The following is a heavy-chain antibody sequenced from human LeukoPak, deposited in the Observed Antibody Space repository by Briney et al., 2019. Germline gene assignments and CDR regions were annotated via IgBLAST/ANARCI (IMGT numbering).Heavy chain of an antibody. CDR3: ARGGRKDAFDI. J-gene: IGHJ3*02. Sequence: GGSLRLSCAASGFIFSDYYMSWIRQAPGKGLEWVSYISSSGSTMYYTDSVKGRFTISRDNAKDSLYLQMNSLRAEDTAVYYCARGGRKDAFDIWGQGTMVTVSS. CDR1: GFIFSDYY. CDR2: ISSSGSTM. V-gene: IGHV3-11*01. D-gene: IGHD1-14*01.